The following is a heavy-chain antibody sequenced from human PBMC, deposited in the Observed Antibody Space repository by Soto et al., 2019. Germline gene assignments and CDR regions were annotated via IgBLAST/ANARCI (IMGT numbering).Heavy chain of an antibody. CDR2: IYYSGST. J-gene: IGHJ6*02. CDR3: ARVSNYYDSSGRSPYDYYGMDV. Sequence: PSETLSLTCTVSGGSISSYYWSWIRQPPGKGLEWIGYIYYSGSTNYNPSLKSRVTISVDTSKNQFSLKLSSVTAADTAVYYCARVSNYYDSSGRSPYDYYGMDVWGQGTTVTVSS. V-gene: IGHV4-59*01. CDR1: GGSISSYY. D-gene: IGHD3-22*01.